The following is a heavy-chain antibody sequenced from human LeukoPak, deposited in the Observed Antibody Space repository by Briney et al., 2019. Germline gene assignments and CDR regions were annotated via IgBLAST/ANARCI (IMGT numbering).Heavy chain of an antibody. CDR1: GFTFSSYG. CDR3: ARGGRIAALYYFDY. D-gene: IGHD6-6*01. Sequence: GGSLRLSCAASGFTFSSYGMHWVRQAPGKGLEWVAVIWYDGSNKYYADSVKGRFTISRDNAKNSLHLQMNSLRAEDTAVYYCARGGRIAALYYFDYWGQGTLVTVSS. CDR2: IWYDGSNK. J-gene: IGHJ4*02. V-gene: IGHV3-33*01.